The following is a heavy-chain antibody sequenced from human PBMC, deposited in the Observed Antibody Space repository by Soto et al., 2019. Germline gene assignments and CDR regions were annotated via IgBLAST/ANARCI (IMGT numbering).Heavy chain of an antibody. CDR3: ARGGPRSTTGTTGYYYYYYYMDV. Sequence: SETLSLTYTVSAGSISSSNLYWSWNRQPQGKGQEGIGSIYYSGSTYYNPSLKSRVTISVDTSKNQFSLKLSSVTAADTAVYYCARGGPRSTTGTTGYYYYYYYMDVWGKGTTVTVSS. V-gene: IGHV4-39*07. CDR2: IYYSGST. CDR1: AGSISSSNLY. D-gene: IGHD1-1*01. J-gene: IGHJ6*03.